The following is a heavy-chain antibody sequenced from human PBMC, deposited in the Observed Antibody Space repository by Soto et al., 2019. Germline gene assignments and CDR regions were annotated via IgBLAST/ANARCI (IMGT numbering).Heavy chain of an antibody. CDR3: TTFSSAVGYYAFDI. Sequence: EVQLVESGGGLVQPGGSLRLSCAPAGFTFSYHWVHWVRQAPGKGLEWVSRTTVDGSSISYADSVEGRFTISRDIANNTFYLQMSSLRVEDTAVYYCTTFSSAVGYYAFDIWGQGTMITVSS. CDR1: GFTFSYHW. V-gene: IGHV3-74*01. CDR2: TTVDGSSI. J-gene: IGHJ3*02. D-gene: IGHD3-22*01.